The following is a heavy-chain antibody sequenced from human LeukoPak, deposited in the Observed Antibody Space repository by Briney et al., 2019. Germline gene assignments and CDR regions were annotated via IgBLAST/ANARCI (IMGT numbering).Heavy chain of an antibody. J-gene: IGHJ4*02. V-gene: IGHV1-2*02. CDR1: GYTFTGYY. Sequence: ASVKVSCKASGYTFTGYYMHWVRQAPGQGLEWMGWINPNSGGTNYAQKFQGRVTMTRDTSISTAYMELSRLRSDDTAVYYCARERSKQQLVRLWYYWGQGTLVTVSS. CDR2: INPNSGGT. D-gene: IGHD6-13*01. CDR3: ARERSKQQLVRLWYY.